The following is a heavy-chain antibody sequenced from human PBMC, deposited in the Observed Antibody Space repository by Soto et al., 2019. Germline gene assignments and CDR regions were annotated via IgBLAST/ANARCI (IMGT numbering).Heavy chain of an antibody. CDR1: GGSITTYY. CDR2: IYHSGTT. J-gene: IGHJ5*02. CDR3: ARESITGTTIWFDP. Sequence: SETLSLTCTVSGGSITTYYWSWIRQPPGKGLEWNGYIYHSGTTNYNPSLKSRLTISVDTSKNQFSLKLNSVTAADTAVYYCARESITGTTIWFDPWGQGTLVTVSS. D-gene: IGHD1-7*01. V-gene: IGHV4-59*01.